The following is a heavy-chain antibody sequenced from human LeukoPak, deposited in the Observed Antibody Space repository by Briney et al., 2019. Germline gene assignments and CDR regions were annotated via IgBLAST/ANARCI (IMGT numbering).Heavy chain of an antibody. CDR2: INTNTGRP. D-gene: IGHD3-22*01. CDR1: VYTFTSYA. J-gene: IGHJ4*02. Sequence: ASVKVSCEPSVYTFTSYAMNWVRQAPGQGFEWMGWINTNTGRPTYAQGFTGRFVFSLDTSISTAYLQISSLRAEDTAVYYCARDGYYDSSGYYPEHFDYWGQGTLVTVSS. V-gene: IGHV7-4-1*02. CDR3: ARDGYYDSSGYYPEHFDY.